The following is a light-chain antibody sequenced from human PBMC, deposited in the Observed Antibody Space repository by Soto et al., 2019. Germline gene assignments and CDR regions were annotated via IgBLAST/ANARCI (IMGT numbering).Light chain of an antibody. V-gene: IGLV2-14*01. CDR1: SSDVGGYNY. CDR3: SSYAGSSTLYV. J-gene: IGLJ1*01. CDR2: DVS. Sequence: QSALTQPASVSGSPGQSITISCTGTSSDVGGYNYVSWYQQHPGKAPKLIIYDVSVRPSGVSNRFSGSKPGNTASLTISGLQAEDEADYYCSSYAGSSTLYVFGIGTKVTVL.